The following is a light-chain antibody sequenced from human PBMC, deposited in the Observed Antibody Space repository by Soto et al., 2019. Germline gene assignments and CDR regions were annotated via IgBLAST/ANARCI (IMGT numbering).Light chain of an antibody. Sequence: QSALTQPASVSGSLGQSITISCTGTTTDIGNYNYVSWYQQSPGKAPKLLIYEVSNRPSGVSSRFSGSKSGNTASLTISGLRADDDADYYCNSYTNSGSFVFGTGTKVTVL. CDR3: NSYTNSGSFV. CDR2: EVS. J-gene: IGLJ1*01. CDR1: TTDIGNYNY. V-gene: IGLV2-14*01.